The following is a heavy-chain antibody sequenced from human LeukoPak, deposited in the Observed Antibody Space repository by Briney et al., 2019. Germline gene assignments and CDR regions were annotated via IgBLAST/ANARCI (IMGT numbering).Heavy chain of an antibody. V-gene: IGHV3-43*02. Sequence: PGGSLRLSCSASGFTFAEYAMHWVRQAPGKCLEWVSLISGDGGNTYYADSVKGRFTISRDNSKNTLYLQMNSLRAEDTAVYYCAGGGCLTGYPKRSDYYGMDVWGQGTTVTVSS. CDR3: AGGGCLTGYPKRSDYYGMDV. CDR1: GFTFAEYA. D-gene: IGHD3-9*01. CDR2: ISGDGGNT. J-gene: IGHJ6*02.